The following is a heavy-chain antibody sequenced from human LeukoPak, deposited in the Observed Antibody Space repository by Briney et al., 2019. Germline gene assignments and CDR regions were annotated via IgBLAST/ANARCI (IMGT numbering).Heavy chain of an antibody. CDR2: ISYDGSNK. V-gene: IGHV3-30-3*01. D-gene: IGHD1-26*01. Sequence: GGSLRLSCAASGFTFSSYAMHWVRQAPGKGLEWVVVISYDGSNKYYADSVKGRFTISRDNSKNTLYLQMNSLRAEDTAVYYCARAELLGYFDYWGQGTLVTVSS. CDR1: GFTFSSYA. CDR3: ARAELLGYFDY. J-gene: IGHJ4*02.